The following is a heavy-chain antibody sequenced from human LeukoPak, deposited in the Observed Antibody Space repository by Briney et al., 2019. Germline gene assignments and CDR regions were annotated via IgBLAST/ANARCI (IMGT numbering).Heavy chain of an antibody. D-gene: IGHD2-21*02. CDR1: GGTFSSYA. Sequence: ASVKVSCKASGGTFSSYAISWVRQAPGQGLEWMGGIIPIFGTANYAQKFQGRVTITADESTSTAYMELSSLRSEDTAVYYCARSLVAVSPVYYWGQGTLVTVSS. CDR3: ARSLVAVSPVYY. J-gene: IGHJ4*02. CDR2: IIPIFGTA. V-gene: IGHV1-69*13.